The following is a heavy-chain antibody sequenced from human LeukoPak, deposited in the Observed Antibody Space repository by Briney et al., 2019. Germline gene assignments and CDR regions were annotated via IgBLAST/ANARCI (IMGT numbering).Heavy chain of an antibody. Sequence: GGSLRLSCAASGFTFSSYAMHWVRQAPGKGLEYVSAISSNGGSTYYANSVKGRFTISRDNSKNTLYLQMGSLRAEDMAVYYCARDWRYGGNSWYFDYWGQGTLVTVSS. CDR3: ARDWRYGGNSWYFDY. CDR2: ISSNGGST. J-gene: IGHJ4*02. CDR1: GFTFSSYA. V-gene: IGHV3-64*01. D-gene: IGHD4-23*01.